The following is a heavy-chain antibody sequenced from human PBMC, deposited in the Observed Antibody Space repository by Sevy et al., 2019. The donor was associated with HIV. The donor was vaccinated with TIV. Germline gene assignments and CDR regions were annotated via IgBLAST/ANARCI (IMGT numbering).Heavy chain of an antibody. V-gene: IGHV3-7*01. CDR2: IKQDGNET. CDR3: ARDPXWGSSWPEGAFDI. Sequence: GGSLRLSCAASGFRFSGYWMNWVRQAPGKGLEWVANIKQDGNETYYVDSVKGRFTISRDNAKKLLYLQMNSLRVEDTAVYYCARDPXWGSSWPEGAFDIWGQGTMVTVSS. D-gene: IGHD6-13*01. J-gene: IGHJ3*02. CDR1: GFRFSGYW.